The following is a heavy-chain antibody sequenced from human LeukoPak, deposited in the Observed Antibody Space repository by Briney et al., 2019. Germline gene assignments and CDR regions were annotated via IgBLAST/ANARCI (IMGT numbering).Heavy chain of an antibody. CDR2: INPNSGGT. J-gene: IGHJ5*02. D-gene: IGHD6-6*01. CDR1: GYTFTGYY. V-gene: IGHV1-2*02. Sequence: GASVKVSCKASGYTFTGYYMHWVRQAPGQGLEWMGWINPNSGGTNYAQKFQGRVTMTRDTSISTAYMELSRLRSDDTAAYYCARDGAASKYSSSTHWFDPWGQGTLVTVSS. CDR3: ARDGAASKYSSSTHWFDP.